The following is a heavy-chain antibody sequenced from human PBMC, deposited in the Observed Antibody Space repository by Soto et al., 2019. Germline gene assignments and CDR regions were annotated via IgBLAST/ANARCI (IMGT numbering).Heavy chain of an antibody. CDR2: FRESGGTT. CDR3: SRVFEGREVIPDY. CDR1: GFGFTFSTSA. J-gene: IGHJ4*02. D-gene: IGHD3-3*01. V-gene: IGHV3-23*01. Sequence: GGSLRLSCAASGFGFTFSTSAMGWVRQAPGKGLEWVSTFRESGGTTHYANSVKGRFTISRDNAKNKLYLQMDGLRAEDTAVYYCSRVFEGREVIPDYWAQGAPVTVSS.